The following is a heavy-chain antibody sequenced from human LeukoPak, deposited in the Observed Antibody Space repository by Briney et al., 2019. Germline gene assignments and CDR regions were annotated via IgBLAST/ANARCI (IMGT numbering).Heavy chain of an antibody. D-gene: IGHD2-21*01. CDR3: VKDPRNTYGTNWFVS. CDR2: ISGTGGAT. J-gene: IGHJ5*01. Sequence: GGSLRLSCVASGFSFGNYAMSWVRQAPGKGLQWVSQISGTGGATWYAGFARDRFTISRDNSKKTLYLQMSGLRVEDTAMYYCVKDPRNTYGTNWFVSWGQGTLLIVSS. V-gene: IGHV3-23*01. CDR1: GFSFGNYA.